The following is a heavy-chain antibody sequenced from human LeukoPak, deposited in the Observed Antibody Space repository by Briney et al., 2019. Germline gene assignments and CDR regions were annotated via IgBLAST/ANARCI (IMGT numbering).Heavy chain of an antibody. V-gene: IGHV3-48*01. CDR3: AKDLYSSSSYFDY. Sequence: PGGSLRLSCAASGFTFSSYSMNWVRQAPGKGLEWVSYISSSSSTIYYADSVKGRFTISRDNAKNSLYLQMNSLRAEDTAVYYCAKDLYSSSSYFDYWGQGTLVTVSS. J-gene: IGHJ4*02. CDR2: ISSSSSTI. D-gene: IGHD6-6*01. CDR1: GFTFSSYS.